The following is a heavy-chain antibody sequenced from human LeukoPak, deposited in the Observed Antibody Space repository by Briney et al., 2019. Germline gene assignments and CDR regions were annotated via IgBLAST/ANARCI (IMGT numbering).Heavy chain of an antibody. V-gene: IGHV3-9*01. Sequence: PGGSLRLSCAASGFIFDDHGMHWVRQAPGKGLEWVSGISWSSGIIGYADSVKGRFTISRDRYKNTVDLQMNSLTTEDTAVYYCAKDDLSYKFYFENSGYLGYFQYWGQGTLVTVSS. CDR1: GFIFDDHG. CDR3: AKDDLSYKFYFENSGYLGYFQY. CDR2: ISWSSGII. D-gene: IGHD3-22*01. J-gene: IGHJ1*01.